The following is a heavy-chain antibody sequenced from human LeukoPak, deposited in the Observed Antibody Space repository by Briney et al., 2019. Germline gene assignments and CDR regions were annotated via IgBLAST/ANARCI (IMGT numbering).Heavy chain of an antibody. CDR3: ARTGYSGYGTQVH. CDR2: IHNSGRC. CDR1: GGSISSSSYY. Sequence: SETLSLTCSVSGGSISSSSYYWGWIRQPPGKGLEWIGSIHNSGRCSHNPSLKSRLSVSVDTSKNQFSLKLRSVTAADTAVYYCARTGYSGYGTQVHWGQGTLVAVSS. J-gene: IGHJ4*02. D-gene: IGHD5-12*01. V-gene: IGHV4-39*01.